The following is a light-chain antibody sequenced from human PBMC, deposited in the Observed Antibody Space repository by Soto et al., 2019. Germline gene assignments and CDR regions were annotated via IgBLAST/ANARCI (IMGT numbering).Light chain of an antibody. CDR3: KSYAGSNTYV. V-gene: IGLV2-8*01. J-gene: IGLJ1*01. CDR2: EVV. CDR1: KNDIGVYDF. Sequence: QSALTQPPSASGSPGQSVTISCTGTKNDIGVYDFVSWYQHHPGKAPRLIIYEVVQRPSGVPDRFSGSKSGNTASLTVSGRQAADEGDYFCKSYAGSNTYVFGSGTQLTVL.